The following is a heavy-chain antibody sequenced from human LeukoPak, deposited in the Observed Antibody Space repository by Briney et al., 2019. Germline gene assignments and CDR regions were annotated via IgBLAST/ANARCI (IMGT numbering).Heavy chain of an antibody. Sequence: SETLSLTCTVSGGSISSYYWSWIRQPPGKGLEWIGYIYYTGSTKYNPSLKSRVTISVDTSKNQFSLKLSSVTAADTAVYYCARGGYSSSSYDYWGQGTLVTVSS. D-gene: IGHD6-6*01. V-gene: IGHV4-59*01. CDR3: ARGGYSSSSYDY. CDR1: GGSISSYY. J-gene: IGHJ4*02. CDR2: IYYTGST.